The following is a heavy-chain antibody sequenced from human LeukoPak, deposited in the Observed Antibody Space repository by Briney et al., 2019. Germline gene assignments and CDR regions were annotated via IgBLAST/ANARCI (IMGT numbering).Heavy chain of an antibody. J-gene: IGHJ4*02. CDR3: ARVLGIQLWGSSDY. V-gene: IGHV1-18*01. CDR2: ISAYNGNT. D-gene: IGHD5-18*01. Sequence: ASVKVSCKASGYTFTSYGITWVRQAPGQGLEWMGWISAYNGNTSYAQKFQDRVTMTTDTSTSTAYMELRSLRSDNTAMYYCARVLGIQLWGSSDYWGQGTLVTVSS. CDR1: GYTFTSYG.